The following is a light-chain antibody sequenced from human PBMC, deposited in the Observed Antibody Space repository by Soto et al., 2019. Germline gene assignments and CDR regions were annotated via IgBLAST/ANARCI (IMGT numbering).Light chain of an antibody. J-gene: IGKJ4*01. CDR1: QTVGSS. CDR2: GVS. CDR3: QQYHNRPPLT. Sequence: EIVMTQSPATLSVSPGERATLSCRASQTVGSSLAWYQQRPGQPPRLLIYGVSTRATGVPARFSGSGSGAEFTLTISSLQSEDFAVYYCQQYHNRPPLTFGGGTKVEIK. V-gene: IGKV3-15*01.